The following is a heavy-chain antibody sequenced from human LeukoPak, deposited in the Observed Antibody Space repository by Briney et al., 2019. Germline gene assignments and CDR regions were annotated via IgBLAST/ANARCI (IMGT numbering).Heavy chain of an antibody. D-gene: IGHD3-22*01. Sequence: GGSLRPSCAASGFTFSSYEMNWVRQAPGKGLEWVSYISSSGSTIYYADSVKGRFTISRDNAKNSLYLQMNSLRAEDTAVYYCARDYYDSSGYPYYYYYYGMDVWGQGTTVTVSS. CDR1: GFTFSSYE. CDR2: ISSSGSTI. CDR3: ARDYYDSSGYPYYYYYYGMDV. V-gene: IGHV3-48*03. J-gene: IGHJ6*02.